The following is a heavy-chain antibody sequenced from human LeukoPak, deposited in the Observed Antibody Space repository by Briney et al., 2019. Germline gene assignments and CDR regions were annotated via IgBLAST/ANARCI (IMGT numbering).Heavy chain of an antibody. CDR3: AKVKAYCGGDCYADAYYFDY. CDR1: GFTFSSYA. CDR2: ISGSGGST. J-gene: IGHJ4*02. D-gene: IGHD2-21*02. Sequence: GGSLRLSCAASGFTFSSYAMSWVRQAPGKGLEWVSAISGSGGSTYYADSVKGRFTISRDNSKNTLYLQMNSLRAEDTAVYYCAKVKAYCGGDCYADAYYFDYWGQGTLVTVSS. V-gene: IGHV3-23*01.